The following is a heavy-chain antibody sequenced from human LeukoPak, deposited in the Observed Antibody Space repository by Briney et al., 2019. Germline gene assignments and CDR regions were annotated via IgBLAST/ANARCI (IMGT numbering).Heavy chain of an antibody. J-gene: IGHJ4*02. D-gene: IGHD2-8*01. CDR1: GFNFDDTA. CDR3: VKDRSRGPRNVANILDF. V-gene: IGHV3-9*01. CDR2: IYWKSGII. Sequence: GGSVRLSCAAFGFNFDDTAMHWVRQSPGKGLEWVSGIYWKSGIIGYADSVKGRFTISRHNAKDALYLQMNSLRAEDTALYYCVKDRSRGPRNVANILDFWGQGILVTVSS.